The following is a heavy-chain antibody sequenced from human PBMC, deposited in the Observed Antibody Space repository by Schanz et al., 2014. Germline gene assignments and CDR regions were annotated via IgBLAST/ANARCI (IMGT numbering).Heavy chain of an antibody. J-gene: IGHJ4*02. V-gene: IGHV3-30*04. CDR1: GFSFSGFA. D-gene: IGHD2-21*02. CDR3: AKDGVPSPWVCFGGYCYSGGADY. CDR2: ISYDGNTK. Sequence: QVQLEESGGGVVQPGGSLRLSCVASGFSFSGFAVHWVRQAPGKGLEWVTVISYDGNTKYYADSVKGRFTISRDTSGNTLYLQMNSLTGEDTAVYYCAKDGVPSPWVCFGGYCYSGGADYWGQGTLVTVSS.